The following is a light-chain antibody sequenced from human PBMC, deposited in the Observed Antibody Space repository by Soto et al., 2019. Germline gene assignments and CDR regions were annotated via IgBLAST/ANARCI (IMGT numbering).Light chain of an antibody. Sequence: AIQMTQSPSSLSASVGDRVTITCRASQGIGNDLGWYQQKSGKAPKLLIYAASNLQSGVPSRFSSSGSGTDFTLTISGLQPEDVATYYCLQDNNYPLTFGGGTKVEI. V-gene: IGKV1-6*01. J-gene: IGKJ4*01. CDR2: AAS. CDR1: QGIGND. CDR3: LQDNNYPLT.